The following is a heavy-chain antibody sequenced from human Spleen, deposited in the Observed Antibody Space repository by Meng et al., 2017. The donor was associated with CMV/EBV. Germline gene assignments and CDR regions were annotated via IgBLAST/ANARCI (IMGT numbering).Heavy chain of an antibody. J-gene: IGHJ4*02. Sequence: LSLTCAASGFTFSGFEMSWVRQAPGKGLEWVSYISSSATNMYYADSVKGRFTISRDNAKNSLFLQINSLRAEDKAVYYCARHRYGGPISWPYFDYWGQGTLVTVSS. CDR3: ARHRYGGPISWPYFDY. CDR1: GFTFSGFE. CDR2: ISSSATNM. D-gene: IGHD4-23*01. V-gene: IGHV3-48*03.